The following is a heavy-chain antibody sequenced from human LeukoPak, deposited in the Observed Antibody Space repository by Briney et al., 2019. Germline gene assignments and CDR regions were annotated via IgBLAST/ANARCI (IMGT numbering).Heavy chain of an antibody. CDR3: ARRQIAARLFEY. CDR2: ISSSGSTI. D-gene: IGHD6-6*01. CDR1: GFTFSDYY. J-gene: IGHJ4*02. Sequence: GGSLRLSCAASGFTFSDYYMSWIRPAPGKGLEWVSYISSSGSTIYYADSVKGRFTISRDNAKNSLYLQMNSLRAEDTAVYYCARRQIAARLFEYWGQGTLVTVSS. V-gene: IGHV3-11*01.